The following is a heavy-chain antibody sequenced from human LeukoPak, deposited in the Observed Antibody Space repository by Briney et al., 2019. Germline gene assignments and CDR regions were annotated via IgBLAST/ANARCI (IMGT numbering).Heavy chain of an antibody. Sequence: SETLSLTCTVSGGSSSSGSYYWTWSRQPAGKGLEWIGRIYSSGSTNYNPSLKSRVTISVDTSKNQLSLKLTSVTAADTAVYYCARDQFGGVIGYWGQGTLVTVSS. D-gene: IGHD3-16*01. J-gene: IGHJ4*02. CDR1: GGSSSSGSYY. CDR3: ARDQFGGVIGY. V-gene: IGHV4-61*02. CDR2: IYSSGST.